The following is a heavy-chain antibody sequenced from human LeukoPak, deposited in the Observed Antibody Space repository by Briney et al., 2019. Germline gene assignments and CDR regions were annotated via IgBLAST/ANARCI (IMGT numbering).Heavy chain of an antibody. CDR1: GYTFTSYV. J-gene: IGHJ4*02. CDR2: ISAYNGNT. CDR3: ARGTVVREPNDY. D-gene: IGHD4-23*01. Sequence: ASVKVSCTASGYTFTSYVISWVRQAPGQGGEWMGWISAYNGNTNYAQKLQGRVTMTTDTSTSTAYMELRSLRSDDTAVYYCARGTVVREPNDYWGQGTLVTVSS. V-gene: IGHV1-18*01.